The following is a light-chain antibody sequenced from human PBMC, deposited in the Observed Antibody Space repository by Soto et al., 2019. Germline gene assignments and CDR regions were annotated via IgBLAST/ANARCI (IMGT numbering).Light chain of an antibody. CDR1: QSVDSHY. V-gene: IGKV3-20*01. CDR2: AAS. CDR3: QQHVRPPRT. Sequence: EIVLTQSPGTLSLSPGERATLSCRASQSVDSHYLAWYHQRPGQAPRLLISAASRRASGIPDRFSGSGSGTYFTLSTSRLEPKVLGMYYGQQHVRPPRTFGQGTKREIK. J-gene: IGKJ2*01.